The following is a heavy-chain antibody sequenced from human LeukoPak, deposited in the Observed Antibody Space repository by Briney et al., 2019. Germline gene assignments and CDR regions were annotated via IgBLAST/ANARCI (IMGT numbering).Heavy chain of an antibody. V-gene: IGHV1-24*01. CDR2: FDPEDGET. CDR1: GYTLTELS. J-gene: IGHJ3*02. D-gene: IGHD6-19*01. Sequence: ASVKVSCKVSGYTLTELSMHWVRQAPGKGLEWMGGFDPEDGETIYAQKFQGRVTMTEDTSTDTAYMELSSLRSEDTAVYYCATGPGAGWFDAFDIWGQGTMVTVSS. CDR3: ATGPGAGWFDAFDI.